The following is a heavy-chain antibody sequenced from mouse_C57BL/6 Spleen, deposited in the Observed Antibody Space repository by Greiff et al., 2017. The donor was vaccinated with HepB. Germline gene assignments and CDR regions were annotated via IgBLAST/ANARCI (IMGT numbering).Heavy chain of an antibody. V-gene: IGHV2-2*01. Sequence: QVQLQQSGPGLVQPSQSLSITCTVSGFSLTSYGVHWVRQSPGKGLEWLGVIWSGGSTDYNAAFISRLSISKDNSKSQVFFKMNSLQADDTAIYYCARMRRYYGSDAMDYWGQGTSVTVSS. CDR1: GFSLTSYG. CDR2: IWSGGST. CDR3: ARMRRYYGSDAMDY. D-gene: IGHD1-1*01. J-gene: IGHJ4*01.